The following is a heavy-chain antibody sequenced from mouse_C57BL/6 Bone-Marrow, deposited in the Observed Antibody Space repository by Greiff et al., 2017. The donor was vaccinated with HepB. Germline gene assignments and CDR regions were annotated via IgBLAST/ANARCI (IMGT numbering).Heavy chain of an antibody. D-gene: IGHD1-1*01. V-gene: IGHV1-26*01. Sequence: EVQLQQSGPELVKPGASVKISCKASGYTFTDYYMNWVKQSHGKSLEWIGDINPNNGGTSYNQKFKGKATLTVDKSSSTAYMELRSLTSEDSAVYYCARFPYYGSSWGQGTTLTVSS. CDR2: INPNNGGT. J-gene: IGHJ2*01. CDR1: GYTFTDYY. CDR3: ARFPYYGSS.